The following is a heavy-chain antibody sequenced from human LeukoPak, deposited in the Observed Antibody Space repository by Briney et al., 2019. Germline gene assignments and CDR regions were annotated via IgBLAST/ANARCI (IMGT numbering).Heavy chain of an antibody. D-gene: IGHD6-19*01. CDR3: ARSSYSSGWYLDFDY. CDR1: GYSFTSYW. CDR2: IYPGDSDT. J-gene: IGHJ4*02. V-gene: IGHV5-51*01. Sequence: GESLKISCKGSGYSFTSYWIGWVRQMPGKGLDWMGIIYPGDSDTRYSPSFQGQVTISADKSISTAYLQWSSLKASDTAMYYCARSSYSSGWYLDFDYWGQGTLVTVSS.